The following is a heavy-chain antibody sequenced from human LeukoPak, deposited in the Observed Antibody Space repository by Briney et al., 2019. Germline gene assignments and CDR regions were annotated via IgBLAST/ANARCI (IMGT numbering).Heavy chain of an antibody. D-gene: IGHD6-13*01. CDR2: IYPGDSDT. Sequence: KVSCKASGYTFTSYWIGWVRQMPGKGLEWMGIIYPGDSDTRYSPSFQGQVTISADKSISTAYLQWSSLKASDTAMYYCARPIAAAGPFDYWGQGTLVTVSS. J-gene: IGHJ4*02. CDR3: ARPIAAAGPFDY. CDR1: GYTFTSYW. V-gene: IGHV5-51*01.